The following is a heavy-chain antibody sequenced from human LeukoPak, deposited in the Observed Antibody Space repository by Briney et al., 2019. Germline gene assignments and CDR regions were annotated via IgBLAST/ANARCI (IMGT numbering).Heavy chain of an antibody. CDR2: ISAYNGHT. CDR3: ARDSSGFPRDASDY. D-gene: IGHD3-22*01. V-gene: IGHV1-18*01. J-gene: IGHJ4*02. CDR1: GYTFTNYG. Sequence: ASVKVSCKASGYTFTNYGINWVRQAPGQGLEWMGWISAYNGHTNYAPNLQGRVTMTTDTSTSTAYMELRSLRSDATAVYFCARDSSGFPRDASDYWGQGTLVTVSS.